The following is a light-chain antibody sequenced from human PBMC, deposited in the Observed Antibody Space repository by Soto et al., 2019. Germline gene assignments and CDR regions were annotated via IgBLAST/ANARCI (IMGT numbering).Light chain of an antibody. CDR2: KAS. V-gene: IGKV1-5*03. Sequence: DIQMTQSPSALSASVGDTVTITCRASQSVDTCLAWYQQKPGKAPHLLIYKASRLETGVPSMFSGSGSVTDYTLTITGLQPDDFATYYCQQFYRYPWTFGQGTKVEI. CDR1: QSVDTC. CDR3: QQFYRYPWT. J-gene: IGKJ1*01.